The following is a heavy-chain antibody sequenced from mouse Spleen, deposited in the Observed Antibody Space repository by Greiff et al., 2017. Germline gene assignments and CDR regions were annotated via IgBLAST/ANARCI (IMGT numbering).Heavy chain of an antibody. V-gene: IGHV5-17*01. CDR3: ARDGYHFFAY. CDR1: GFTFSDYG. D-gene: IGHD2-3*01. CDR2: ISSGSSTI. J-gene: IGHJ3*01. Sequence: EVKLMESGGGLVKPGGSLKLSCAASGFTFSDYGMHWVRQAPEKGLEWVAYISSGSSTICYADTVKGRFTISRDNAKNTLFLQMTSLRSEDTAMYYCARDGYHFFAYWGQGTLVTVSA.